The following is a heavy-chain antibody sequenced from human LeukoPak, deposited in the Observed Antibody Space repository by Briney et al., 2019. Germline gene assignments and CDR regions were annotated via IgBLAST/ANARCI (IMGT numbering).Heavy chain of an antibody. Sequence: ASVKVSCKASGYTFTSYGISWVRQAPGQGLEWMGRRIAVFPAPNYAQKFQGRITVTTDESTATAYMELSSLRSDDTAVYYCAGSDAWGQGTLVTVSS. CDR1: GYTFTSYG. CDR3: AGSDA. CDR2: RIAVFPAP. V-gene: IGHV1-69*05. J-gene: IGHJ5*02.